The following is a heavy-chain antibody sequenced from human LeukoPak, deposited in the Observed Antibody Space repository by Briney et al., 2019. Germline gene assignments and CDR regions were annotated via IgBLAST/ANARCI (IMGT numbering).Heavy chain of an antibody. V-gene: IGHV4-4*07. D-gene: IGHD3-22*01. CDR2: IYTSGST. CDR3: ATGGTGYNYADY. J-gene: IGHJ4*02. Sequence: PSETLSLTCTVSVGSINGYYWSWIRQPAGKGLEWIGRIYTSGSTNYNPSLKSRVTMSVDTSKNQFSLKLSSVTASDTAVYYCATGGTGYNYADYWGQGTLVTVSS. CDR1: VGSINGYY.